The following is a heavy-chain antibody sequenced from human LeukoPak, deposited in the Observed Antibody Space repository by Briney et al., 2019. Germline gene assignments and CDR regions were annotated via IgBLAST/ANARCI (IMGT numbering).Heavy chain of an antibody. CDR1: GYTFTSYD. D-gene: IGHD6-13*01. J-gene: IGHJ5*02. CDR2: MNPNSGNT. Sequence: ASVKVSCKASGYTFTSYDINWVRQATGQGLEWMGWMNPNSGNTGYAQKFQGRVTMTRNTSISTAYMELSSLRSEDTAVYYCARGARPLYSSSWSLGVWFDPWGQGTLVTASS. CDR3: ARGARPLYSSSWSLGVWFDP. V-gene: IGHV1-8*02.